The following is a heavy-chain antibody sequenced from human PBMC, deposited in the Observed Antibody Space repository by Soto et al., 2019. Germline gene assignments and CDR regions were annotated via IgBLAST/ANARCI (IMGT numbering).Heavy chain of an antibody. V-gene: IGHV4-30-4*01. CDR2: IYYSGST. CDR1: GGSISSGDYY. D-gene: IGHD4-17*01. Sequence: SETLSLTCTVSGGSISSGDYYWSWIRQPPGKGLEWIGYIYYSGSTYYNPSLKSRVTISVDTSKNQSSLKLSSVTAADTAVYYCARAGATVTDQHFDYWGQGTLVTVSS. J-gene: IGHJ4*02. CDR3: ARAGATVTDQHFDY.